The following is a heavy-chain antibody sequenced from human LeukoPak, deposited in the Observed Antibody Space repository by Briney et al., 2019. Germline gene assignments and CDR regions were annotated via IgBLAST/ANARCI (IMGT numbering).Heavy chain of an antibody. V-gene: IGHV4-30-4*01. CDR2: IYYSGST. Sequence: SETLSLTRTVSGGSISSGDYYWSWIRQPPGKGLEWIGYIYYSGSTYYNPSLKSRVTISVDTSKNQFSLKLSSVTAADTAVYYCARVVTMVRGFDYWGQGTLVTVSS. D-gene: IGHD3-10*01. CDR1: GGSISSGDYY. CDR3: ARVVTMVRGFDY. J-gene: IGHJ4*02.